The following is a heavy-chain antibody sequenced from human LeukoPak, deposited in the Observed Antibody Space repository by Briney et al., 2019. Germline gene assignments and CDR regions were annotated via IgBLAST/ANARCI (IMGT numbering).Heavy chain of an antibody. J-gene: IGHJ4*02. CDR3: ATLSVVVVPAELN. D-gene: IGHD2-15*01. Sequence: GGSLRLSCAASGFTFSSYAMSWVRQAPGKGLEWVSGISGSGGSTYYADSVKGRFTISRDNSKNTLYLQMNSLRAEDTAVYYCATLSVVVVPAELNWGQGTLVTVSS. CDR2: ISGSGGST. CDR1: GFTFSSYA. V-gene: IGHV3-23*01.